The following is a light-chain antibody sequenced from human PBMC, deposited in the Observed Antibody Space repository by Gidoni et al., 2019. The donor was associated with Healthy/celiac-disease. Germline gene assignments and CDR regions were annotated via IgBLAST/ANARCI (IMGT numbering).Light chain of an antibody. Sequence: DIQLTQSPSFLSASVGDRVTITCRASHGISSYLAWYQQKPGKAPKLLIYAASTLQSGVPSRVSGSGSGTEFTLTISSLQPEDFATYYCQQLNSYSCSFGQGTKLEIK. CDR3: QQLNSYSCS. CDR2: AAS. V-gene: IGKV1-9*01. CDR1: HGISSY. J-gene: IGKJ2*04.